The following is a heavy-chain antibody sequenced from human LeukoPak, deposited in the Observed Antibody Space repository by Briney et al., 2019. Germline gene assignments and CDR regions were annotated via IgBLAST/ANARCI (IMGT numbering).Heavy chain of an antibody. CDR3: ARGRTHCSCTSCYKNQYYYYYTDV. V-gene: IGHV4-34*01. CDR2: INHSGST. CDR1: GGSFSGYY. Sequence: SETLSLTCAVYGGSFSGYYWSWIRQPPGKGLEWIGEINHSGSTNYNPSLKSRVTISVDTSKNQFSLKLSSVTAADTAVYYCARGRTHCSCTSCYKNQYYYYYTDVWGKGTTVTVSS. J-gene: IGHJ6*03. D-gene: IGHD2-2*02.